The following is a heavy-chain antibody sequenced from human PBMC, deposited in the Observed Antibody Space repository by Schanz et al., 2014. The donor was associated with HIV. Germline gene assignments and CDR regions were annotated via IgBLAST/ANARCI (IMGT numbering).Heavy chain of an antibody. CDR2: ISDRSDYL. Sequence: EVQLVESGGGLVQPGRSLRLSCAASGFTFDDYAMHWVRQAPGKGLEWVSSISDRSDYLHYADSVKGRFTISRDNAKNSLYLQMSSLRAEDTAVYYCANSGYCTNGVCYTRGDGTDVWGRGTTVTVSS. CDR1: GFTFDDYA. V-gene: IGHV3-9*01. D-gene: IGHD2-8*01. J-gene: IGHJ6*02. CDR3: ANSGYCTNGVCYTRGDGTDV.